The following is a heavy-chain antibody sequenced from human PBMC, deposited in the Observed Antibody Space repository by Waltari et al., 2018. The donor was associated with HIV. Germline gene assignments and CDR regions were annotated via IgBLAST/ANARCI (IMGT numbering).Heavy chain of an antibody. D-gene: IGHD3-10*01. CDR2: IKKAGSEK. Sequence: EVQLVESGGGLVQPGGSLRLSCAASGFTFSSYWMSWVRQAPGKGLEWGANIKKAGSEKYYVDSVNGRFTISRDNAENSLYLQMNSLRAEDTAVYYCARGGFYGSGSKVNWGQGTLVTVSS. V-gene: IGHV3-7*04. CDR3: ARGGFYGSGSKVN. CDR1: GFTFSSYW. J-gene: IGHJ4*02.